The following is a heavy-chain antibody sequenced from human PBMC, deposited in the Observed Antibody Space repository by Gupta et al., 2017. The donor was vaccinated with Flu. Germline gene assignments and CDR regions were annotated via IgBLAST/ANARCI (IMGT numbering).Heavy chain of an antibody. CDR1: GFTFSSYS. J-gene: IGHJ6*03. D-gene: IGHD6-13*01. CDR2: ISSSRSYI. Sequence: EVQLVESGGGLVKPGGSLRLSCADSGFTFSSYSMNWVRQAPGKGREWVSSISSSRSYIYYADSVKGRFTISRDNAKNSLYLQMNSLRAEDTAVYYCARDQIWARTEQQADYYYMDVWGKGTTVTVSS. V-gene: IGHV3-21*01. CDR3: ARDQIWARTEQQADYYYMDV.